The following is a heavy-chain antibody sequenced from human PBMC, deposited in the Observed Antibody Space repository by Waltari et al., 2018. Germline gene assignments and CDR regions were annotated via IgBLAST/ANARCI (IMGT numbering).Heavy chain of an antibody. CDR1: GGSISSHY. J-gene: IGHJ4*02. V-gene: IGHV4-59*11. CDR3: ARDIQRDY. Sequence: QVQLQESGPGLVKPSETLSLTCTVSGGSISSHYWSWIRQPPGKGLGWIGYIHYSGSTNYTPSLKSRVTIAVDTSKNQFSLKLSSVTAADTAVYYCARDIQRDYWGQGTLVTVSS. CDR2: IHYSGST.